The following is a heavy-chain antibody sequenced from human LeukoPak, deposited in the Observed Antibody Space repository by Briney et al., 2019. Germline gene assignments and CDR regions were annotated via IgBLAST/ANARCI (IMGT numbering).Heavy chain of an antibody. CDR3: ASHRGVVGATNPHPSLYHYYGMDV. CDR2: INAGNGNT. CDR1: GYTFTSYA. Sequence: ASVKVSCKASGYTFTSYAMHWVRQAPGQRLEWMGWINAGNGNTKYSQKFQGRVTITRDTSASTAYMELSSLRSEDTAVYYCASHRGVVGATNPHPSLYHYYGMDVWGQGTTVTVSS. D-gene: IGHD1-26*01. J-gene: IGHJ6*02. V-gene: IGHV1-3*01.